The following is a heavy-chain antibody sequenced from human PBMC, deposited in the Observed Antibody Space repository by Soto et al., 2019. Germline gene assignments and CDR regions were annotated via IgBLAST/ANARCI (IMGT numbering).Heavy chain of an antibody. V-gene: IGHV3-66*01. Sequence: GGSLRLSCAASGFTVSSNYMSWVRQAPGKGLEWVSVIYSGGSTYYADSVKGRFTISRDNSKNTLYLQMNSLRAEDTAVYYCAAYYDFWSAYAHYGMDVWGQGTTVTVSS. CDR1: GFTVSSNY. CDR3: AAYYDFWSAYAHYGMDV. D-gene: IGHD3-3*01. J-gene: IGHJ6*02. CDR2: IYSGGST.